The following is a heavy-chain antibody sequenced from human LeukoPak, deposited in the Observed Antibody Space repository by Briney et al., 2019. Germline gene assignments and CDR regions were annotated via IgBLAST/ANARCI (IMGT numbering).Heavy chain of an antibody. CDR2: ISYDGSNK. V-gene: IGHV3-30*04. D-gene: IGHD3-10*01. J-gene: IGHJ4*02. CDR3: ARAVQSVPYYFDY. Sequence: GGSLRLSCAASGFTFSSYAMHWVRQAPGKGLEWVAVISYDGSNKYYADSVKGRFTISRDNSKNTLYLQRNSLRAEDTAVYYCARAVQSVPYYFDYWGQGTLVTVSS. CDR1: GFTFSSYA.